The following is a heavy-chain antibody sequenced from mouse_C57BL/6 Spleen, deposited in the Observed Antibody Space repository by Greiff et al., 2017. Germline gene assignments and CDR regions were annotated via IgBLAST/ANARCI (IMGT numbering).Heavy chain of an antibody. CDR2: IYPRSGNT. J-gene: IGHJ4*01. D-gene: IGHD4-1*01. V-gene: IGHV1-81*01. CDR1: GYTFTSYG. CDR3: ARRALTGTGYAMDY. Sequence: QVHVKQSGAELARPGASVKLSCKASGYTFTSYGISWVKQRTGQGLEWIGEIYPRSGNTYYNEKFKGKATLTADKSSSTAYMELRSLTSEDSAVYFCARRALTGTGYAMDYWGQGTSVTVSS.